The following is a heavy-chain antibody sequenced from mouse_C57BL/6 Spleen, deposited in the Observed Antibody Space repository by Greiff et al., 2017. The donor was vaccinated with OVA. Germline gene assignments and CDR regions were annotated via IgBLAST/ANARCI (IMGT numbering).Heavy chain of an antibody. J-gene: IGHJ2*01. V-gene: IGHV3-6*01. CDR2: ISYDGSN. CDR1: GYSITSGYY. Sequence: ESGPGLVKPSQSLSLTCSVTGYSITSGYYWNWIRQFPGNKLEWMGYISYDGSNNYNPSLKNRISITRDTSKNQFFLKLNSVTTEDTATYYCASYSNYDYWGQGTTLTDSS. D-gene: IGHD2-5*01. CDR3: ASYSNYDY.